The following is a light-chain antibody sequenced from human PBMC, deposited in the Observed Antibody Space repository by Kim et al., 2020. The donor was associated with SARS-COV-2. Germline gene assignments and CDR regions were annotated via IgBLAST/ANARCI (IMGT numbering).Light chain of an antibody. V-gene: IGLV6-57*02. Sequence: KTLTIPGTGSSGSMASNYVQWYQQRPGSAPTTVIYEDNQSPSGFPDRFSGSIDSSSNSASLTISGLKTEDEADYYCQSYDSSNQGVFGGGTQLTDL. CDR1: SGSMASNY. CDR2: EDN. CDR3: QSYDSSNQGV. J-gene: IGLJ3*02.